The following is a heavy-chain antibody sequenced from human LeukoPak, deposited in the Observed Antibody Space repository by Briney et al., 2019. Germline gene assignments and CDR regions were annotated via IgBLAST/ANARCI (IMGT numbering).Heavy chain of an antibody. CDR2: IYYNGIT. CDR1: GGSVSSGSYY. CDR3: ARERPRGRTNGGNSIISRPRLGTAAFDI. Sequence: AETLSLTCTVSGGSVSSGSYYWSWIRQPPGKGLEWIGYIYYNGITNYNPSPTIRVTISVDTSKNQFSLKLSSVPAADTAVYYCARERPRGRTNGGNSIISRPRLGTAAFDIWGQGTMVTVSS. J-gene: IGHJ3*02. D-gene: IGHD4-23*01. V-gene: IGHV4-61*01.